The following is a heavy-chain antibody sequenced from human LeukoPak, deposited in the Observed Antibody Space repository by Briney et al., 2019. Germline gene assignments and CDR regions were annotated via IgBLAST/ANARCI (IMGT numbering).Heavy chain of an antibody. CDR2: IIPIFGTA. V-gene: IGHV1-69*06. CDR3: ARDLRFLETDAFDI. Sequence: ASVKVSCKASGGTFSSYAISWVRQAPGQGLEWMGGIIPIFGTANYAQKFQGRVTITADKSTSTAYMELSSLRSEDTAVYYCARDLRFLETDAFDIWGQGTMVTVSS. CDR1: GGTFSSYA. J-gene: IGHJ3*02. D-gene: IGHD3-3*01.